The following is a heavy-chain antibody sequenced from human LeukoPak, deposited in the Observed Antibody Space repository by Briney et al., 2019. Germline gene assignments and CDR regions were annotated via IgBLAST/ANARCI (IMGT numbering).Heavy chain of an antibody. D-gene: IGHD4-23*01. CDR2: IHPEGSAK. Sequence: GGSLRLSCAASGVTLSSYFTNWVRQAPGKGLEWVAKIHPEGSAKYNVALVRGRFTFSRDNAKSSLHRQINILRAEDTAGYYCARVRGDYGGISDYWGKGTLVTVSS. J-gene: IGHJ4*02. V-gene: IGHV3-7*05. CDR3: ARVRGDYGGISDY. CDR1: GVTLSSYF.